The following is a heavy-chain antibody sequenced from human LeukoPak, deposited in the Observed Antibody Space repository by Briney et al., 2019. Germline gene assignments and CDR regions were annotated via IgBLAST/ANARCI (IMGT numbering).Heavy chain of an antibody. CDR3: AKFAGRYYDSSGYFHY. CDR1: GFTFSSYA. Sequence: PGGSLRLSCAASGFTFSSYAVSWVRQAPGKGLEWVSAISGSGGSIYYADSVKDRFTISRDNSKNTLSLQMNSLRAEDTAVYYCAKFAGRYYDSSGYFHYWGQGTLVTVSS. CDR2: ISGSGGSI. V-gene: IGHV3-23*01. D-gene: IGHD3-22*01. J-gene: IGHJ4*02.